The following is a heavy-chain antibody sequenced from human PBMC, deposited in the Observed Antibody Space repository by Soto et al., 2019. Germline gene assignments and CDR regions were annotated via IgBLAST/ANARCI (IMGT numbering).Heavy chain of an antibody. CDR2: IYYSGST. CDR3: ARIQPGYCSSTSCFHFDY. J-gene: IGHJ4*02. V-gene: IGHV4-59*01. Sequence: LSLTCTVSGGSISSYYWSWIRQPPGKGLEWIGYIYYSGSTNYNPSLKSRVTISVDTSKNQFSLKLSSVTAADTAVYYCARIQPGYCSSTSCFHFDYWGQGTLVTVSS. CDR1: GGSISSYY. D-gene: IGHD2-2*01.